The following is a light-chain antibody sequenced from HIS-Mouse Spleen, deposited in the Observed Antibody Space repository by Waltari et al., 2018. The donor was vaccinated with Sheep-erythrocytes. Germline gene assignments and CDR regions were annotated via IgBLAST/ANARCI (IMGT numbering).Light chain of an antibody. CDR2: RDS. V-gene: IGLV3-1*01. CDR1: TVGDKY. CDR3: QAWDSSTAWNVV. Sequence: SYELTQPPSVSVSTGQTARITRSRGTVGDKYAFWNQQKPGQSPVLVIYRDSVRPWAIPERFSGTNAGNAATLAMSGTQAMVEADYYCQAWDSSTAWNVVFGGGTKLTVL. J-gene: IGLJ2*01.